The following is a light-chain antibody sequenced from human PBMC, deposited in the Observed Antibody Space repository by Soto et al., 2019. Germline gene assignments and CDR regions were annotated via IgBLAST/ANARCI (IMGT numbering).Light chain of an antibody. CDR2: GAS. CDR3: QQYNNSPFT. J-gene: IGKJ4*01. Sequence: EILMTQSPATLSVSPGERATLSCRASQSVSRSLAWYQQKPGQAPSLLIYGASTRATGIPARFSGSGSGTEFTLTISSLQSEDFAIYYCQQYNNSPFTFGRETKVEIK. CDR1: QSVSRS. V-gene: IGKV3-15*01.